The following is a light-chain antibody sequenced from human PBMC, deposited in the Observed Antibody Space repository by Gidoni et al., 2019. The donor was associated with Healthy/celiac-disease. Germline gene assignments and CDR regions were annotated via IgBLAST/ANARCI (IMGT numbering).Light chain of an antibody. CDR3: QQYNNWPYT. V-gene: IGKV3-15*01. CDR1: QSVSSN. CDR2: GAS. J-gene: IGKJ2*01. Sequence: EIVMTQSPATLSVSPGERATLPCRASQSVSSNLAWYQQKPGQAPRLLIYGASTRATGIPARFSGSGSGTEFTLTISSLQSEDFAVYYCQQYNNWPYTFGQXTKLEIK.